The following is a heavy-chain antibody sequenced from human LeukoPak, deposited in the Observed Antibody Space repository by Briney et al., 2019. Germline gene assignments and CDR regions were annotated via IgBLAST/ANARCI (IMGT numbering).Heavy chain of an antibody. CDR1: GGSFSGYY. V-gene: IGHV4-34*01. CDR3: ARDRRGSGTYAVDY. Sequence: SETLSLTCAVYGGSFSGYYWSWIRQPPGKGLEWIGEINHSGSTNYNPSLKSRVTISVDTSKNQFSLKLSSVTAADTAVYYCARDRRGSGTYAVDYWGPGTLVTVSS. D-gene: IGHD1-26*01. J-gene: IGHJ4*02. CDR2: INHSGST.